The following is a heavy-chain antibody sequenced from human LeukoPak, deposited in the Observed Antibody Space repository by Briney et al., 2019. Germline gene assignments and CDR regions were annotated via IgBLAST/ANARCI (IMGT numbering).Heavy chain of an antibody. D-gene: IGHD3-22*01. CDR2: INPSGGST. V-gene: IGHV1-46*01. J-gene: IGHJ3*02. CDR3: ARDFSYDSSGYTDAFDI. CDR1: GYTFTSYD. Sequence: GASVKVSCKASGYTFTSYDINWVRQAPGQGLEWMGIINPSGGSTSYAQKFQGRVTMTRDTSTSTVYMELSSLRSEDTAVYYCARDFSYDSSGYTDAFDIWGQGTMVTVSS.